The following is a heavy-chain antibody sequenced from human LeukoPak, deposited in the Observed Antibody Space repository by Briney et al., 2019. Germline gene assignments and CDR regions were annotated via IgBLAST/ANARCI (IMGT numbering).Heavy chain of an antibody. CDR1: GGSISSSSYY. J-gene: IGHJ1*01. CDR3: ARGGILSGYFQH. Sequence: PSETLSLTCTVSGGSISSSSYYWGWIRQPPGKGLEWIGSMYYSGSAYYNPSLKSRVTISADTSKNQFSLKLSSVTAADTAVYYCARGGILSGYFQHWGQGTLVTVSS. CDR2: MYYSGSA. D-gene: IGHD1-26*01. V-gene: IGHV4-39*07.